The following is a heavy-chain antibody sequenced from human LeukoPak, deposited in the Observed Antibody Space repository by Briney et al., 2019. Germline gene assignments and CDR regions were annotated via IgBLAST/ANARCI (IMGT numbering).Heavy chain of an antibody. J-gene: IGHJ5*02. CDR3: ARHKQQLARFDP. CDR2: IFNSGTT. V-gene: IGHV4-39*01. CDR1: GGSIRSSSYY. Sequence: SETLSLTCTVSGGSIRSSSYYWGWIRQPPGQGLEWIGSIFNSGTTFYNPSLKSRVTISVDTSKNQFSLKLSSVTAADTAVYYCARHKQQLARFDPWGQGTLVTVSS. D-gene: IGHD6-13*01.